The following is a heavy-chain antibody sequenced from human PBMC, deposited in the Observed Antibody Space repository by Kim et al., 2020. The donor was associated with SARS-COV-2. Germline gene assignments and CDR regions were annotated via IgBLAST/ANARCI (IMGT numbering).Heavy chain of an antibody. CDR3: ATRGMVRGQYVVY. Sequence: NPSLKSRVAIAVDKSKHQFSLKLSSVTAADTAVYYCATRGMVRGQYVVYWGQGTLVTVSS. D-gene: IGHD3-10*01. J-gene: IGHJ4*02. V-gene: IGHV4-4*02.